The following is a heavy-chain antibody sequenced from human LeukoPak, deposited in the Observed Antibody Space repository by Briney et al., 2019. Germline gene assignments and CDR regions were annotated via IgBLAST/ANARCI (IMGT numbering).Heavy chain of an antibody. Sequence: GGSLRLSCSPSGFTFISYSLNWVRQSPGKGLHWVSSISISSTYIYYEVSVKGRLTIYRDNDKNSLYLQMNSLRDEDTAVYYCARDRVHYYDNSAPDVFDIWGQGTMVTVSS. CDR3: ARDRVHYYDNSAPDVFDI. CDR2: ISISSTYI. D-gene: IGHD3-22*01. J-gene: IGHJ3*02. CDR1: GFTFISYS. V-gene: IGHV3-21*01.